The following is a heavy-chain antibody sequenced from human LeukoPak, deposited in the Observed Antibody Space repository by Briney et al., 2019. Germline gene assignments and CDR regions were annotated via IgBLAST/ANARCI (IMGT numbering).Heavy chain of an antibody. CDR1: GYTFTSYG. D-gene: IGHD6-13*01. CDR2: ISAYNGNT. CDR3: AREGYSSSWYGLYYFDY. Sequence: ASVKVSCKASGYTFTSYGISWVRQAPGQGLEWMGWISAYNGNTNYAQKLQGRVTMTTDTSTSTAYTEPRSLRSDDTAVYYCAREGYSSSWYGLYYFDYWGQGTLVTVSS. J-gene: IGHJ4*02. V-gene: IGHV1-18*01.